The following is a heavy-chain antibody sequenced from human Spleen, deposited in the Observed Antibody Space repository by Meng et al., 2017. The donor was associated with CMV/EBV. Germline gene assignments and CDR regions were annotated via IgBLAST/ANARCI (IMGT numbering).Heavy chain of an antibody. CDR1: GGSIISGDTY. CDR3: ARENIVVVPDWYFDL. V-gene: IGHV4-30-4*08. D-gene: IGHD2-2*01. Sequence: EPGREHQQPSTTLPLPVTVSGGSIISGDTYGSWIRQPPGKALEWIGYIYYSGSTYYNPSLKSRVTISEDTSKNQFSLKLSSVTAADTAVYYCARENIVVVPDWYFDLWGRGTLVTVSS. CDR2: IYYSGST. J-gene: IGHJ2*01.